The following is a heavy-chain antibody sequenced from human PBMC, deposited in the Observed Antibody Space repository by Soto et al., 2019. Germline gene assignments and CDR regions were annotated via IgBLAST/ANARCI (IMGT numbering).Heavy chain of an antibody. Sequence: SVKVSCKASGYTFTSYYMHWVRQAPGQGLEWMGIINPSGGSTSYAQKFQGRVTMTRDTSTSTVYMELSSLRSEDTAVYYCARDRNIRGYSGYDSNYYGMDVWGQGTTVTVSS. CDR1: GYTFTSYY. CDR2: INPSGGST. J-gene: IGHJ6*02. D-gene: IGHD5-12*01. CDR3: ARDRNIRGYSGYDSNYYGMDV. V-gene: IGHV1-46*01.